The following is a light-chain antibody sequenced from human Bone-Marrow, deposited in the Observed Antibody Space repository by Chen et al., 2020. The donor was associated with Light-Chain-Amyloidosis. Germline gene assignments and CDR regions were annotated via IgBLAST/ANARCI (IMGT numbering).Light chain of an antibody. Sequence: QSVLTQPPSASGTPGQRVTISCSGGPSNIESNYVTWYQQLPGTAPKLLIYTTNARPSGVPERFSGSNSGTTATLTISRVEAGDEADYYCQVWDRSSDRPVFGGGTKLTVL. CDR1: PSNIESNY. CDR2: TTN. V-gene: IGLV1-47*02. CDR3: QVWDRSSDRPV. J-gene: IGLJ3*02.